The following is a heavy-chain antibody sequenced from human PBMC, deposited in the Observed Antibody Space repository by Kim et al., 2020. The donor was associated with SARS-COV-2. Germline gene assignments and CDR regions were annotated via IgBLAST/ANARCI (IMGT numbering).Heavy chain of an antibody. D-gene: IGHD7-27*01. J-gene: IGHJ3*02. V-gene: IGHV5-51*04. Sequence: RYSPSFQGQVTISADKPISTAYLQWSSLKASDTAMYYCARLLGIDDAFDIWGQGTMVTVSS. CDR3: ARLLGIDDAFDI.